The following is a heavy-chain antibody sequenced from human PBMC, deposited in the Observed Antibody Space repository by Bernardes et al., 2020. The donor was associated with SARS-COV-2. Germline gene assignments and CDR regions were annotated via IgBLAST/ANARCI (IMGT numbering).Heavy chain of an antibody. J-gene: IGHJ4*02. D-gene: IGHD2-21*01. CDR3: ARTFYYDRGGDSVFDQ. CDR2: ISPKSGAT. Sequence: ASVKVSSKASGYTFSDYYIHWLRQAPGQGFEWMGWISPKSGATNYAQKFQGRVTMTRDTAISTEYMQLSRLTSDDTAVYYCARTFYYDRGGDSVFDQWGQGTLVSVSS. V-gene: IGHV1-2*02. CDR1: GYTFSDYY.